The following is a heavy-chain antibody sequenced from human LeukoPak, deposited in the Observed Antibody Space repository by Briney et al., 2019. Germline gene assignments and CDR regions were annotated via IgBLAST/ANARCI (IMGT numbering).Heavy chain of an antibody. CDR3: ANSSRPHWFDP. CDR2: IYYTGCT. CDR1: GGSINSYY. D-gene: IGHD6-13*01. V-gene: IGHV4-59*01. Sequence: SEALSLTCTVSGGSINSYYWSWIRQPPGKGLEWIGYIYYTGCTHYNPSLKSRVTISIDTSKNQFSLNLRSVTAADTAVYYCANSSRPHWFDPWGQGTLVTVSS. J-gene: IGHJ5*02.